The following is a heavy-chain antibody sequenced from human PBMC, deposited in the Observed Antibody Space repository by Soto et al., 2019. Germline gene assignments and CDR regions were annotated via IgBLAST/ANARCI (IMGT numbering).Heavy chain of an antibody. CDR1: GDSVSSNGAA. V-gene: IGHV6-1*01. CDR2: TYYRSKWNN. CDR3: ARGHAETMDV. Sequence: PSQTLSLTCAISGDSVSSNGAAWNWIRQSPSRGLQWLGRTYYRSKWNNDYAVSVKSRITINPDASKNQFSLQLNSVTPEDTAIYYCARGHAETMDVWGQGTTVTVSS. J-gene: IGHJ6*02.